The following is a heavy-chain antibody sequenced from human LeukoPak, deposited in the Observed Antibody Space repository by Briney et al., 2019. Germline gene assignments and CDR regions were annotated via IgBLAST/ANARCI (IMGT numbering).Heavy chain of an antibody. CDR3: ARVRGVGSDSFDY. V-gene: IGHV1-69*04. J-gene: IGHJ4*02. D-gene: IGHD3-10*01. Sequence: FQGRVTTTADKSTSTVYMEVSSLRSEDTAVYYCARVRGVGSDSFDYWGQGTLVTVSS.